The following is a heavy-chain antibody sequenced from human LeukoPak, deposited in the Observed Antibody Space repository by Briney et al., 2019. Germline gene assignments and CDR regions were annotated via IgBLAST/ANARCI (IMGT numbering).Heavy chain of an antibody. D-gene: IGHD3-10*01. Sequence: SETLSLTCAVSGGSISSGGYSWSWIRQPPGKGLEWIGYIYHSGSTYYNPSLKSRVTISVDRSKNQFSLKLSSVTAADTAVYYCARFKSRGNYGSETGRLAEYWFDPWGQGTLVTVSS. J-gene: IGHJ5*02. CDR1: GGSISSGGYS. V-gene: IGHV4-30-2*01. CDR3: ARFKSRGNYGSETGRLAEYWFDP. CDR2: IYHSGST.